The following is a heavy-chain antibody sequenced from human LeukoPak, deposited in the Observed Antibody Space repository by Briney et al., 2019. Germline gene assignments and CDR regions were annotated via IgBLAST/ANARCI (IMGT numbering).Heavy chain of an antibody. CDR3: ARVRSFSLVVGGVDSTGPDY. D-gene: IGHD2/OR15-2a*01. Sequence: GGSLRLSCAASGFPFSDYYMSWIRQAPGKGLEWISYISSGGFNIYYADSVKGRFTISRDNAKNSLYLQMSSLRAEDTAVYYCARVRSFSLVVGGVDSTGPDYWGQGTLVTVSS. CDR2: ISSGGFNI. CDR1: GFPFSDYY. V-gene: IGHV3-11*01. J-gene: IGHJ4*02.